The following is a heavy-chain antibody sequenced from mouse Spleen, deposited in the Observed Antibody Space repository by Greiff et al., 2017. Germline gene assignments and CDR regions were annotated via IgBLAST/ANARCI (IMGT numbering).Heavy chain of an antibody. CDR2: ISSGSSTI. J-gene: IGHJ3*01. Sequence: EVMLVESGGGLVQPGGSRKLSCAASGFTFSSFGMHWVRQAPEKGLEWVAYISSGSSTIYYADTVKGRFTISRDNPKNTLFLQMTSLRSEDTAMYYCARGGITTAFAYWGQGTLVTVSA. D-gene: IGHD2-4*01. V-gene: IGHV5-17*02. CDR3: ARGGITTAFAY. CDR1: GFTFSSFG.